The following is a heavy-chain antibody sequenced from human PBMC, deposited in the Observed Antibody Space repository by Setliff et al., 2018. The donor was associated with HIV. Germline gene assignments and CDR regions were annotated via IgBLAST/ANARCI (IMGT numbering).Heavy chain of an antibody. V-gene: IGHV4-4*08. Sequence: SCTVSGGSMNANHWSWIRQSPGKGPEWIAYIHVSGSTNYNPSLKSRVTISVDTSKNQFSLKLTSVTAADTAVYYCARDGQWRYAVDIWGQGTMVTVSS. CDR1: GGSMNANH. D-gene: IGHD6-19*01. J-gene: IGHJ3*02. CDR2: IHVSGST. CDR3: ARDGQWRYAVDI.